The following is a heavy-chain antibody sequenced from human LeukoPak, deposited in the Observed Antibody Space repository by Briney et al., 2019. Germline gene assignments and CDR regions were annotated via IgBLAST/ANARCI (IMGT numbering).Heavy chain of an antibody. CDR2: IKQDGSEK. D-gene: IGHD6-6*01. CDR1: GFTFSSYW. Sequence: GGSLRLSCAASGFTFSSYWMSWVRRAPGKGLEWVANIKQDGSEKYYVDSVKGRFTISRDNAKNSLYLQMNSLRAEDTAVYYCAREGGSSRVPDYYYYMDVWGKGTTVTVSS. V-gene: IGHV3-7*01. CDR3: AREGGSSRVPDYYYYMDV. J-gene: IGHJ6*03.